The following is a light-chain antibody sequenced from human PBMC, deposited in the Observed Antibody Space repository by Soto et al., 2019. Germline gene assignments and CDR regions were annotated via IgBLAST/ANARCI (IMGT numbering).Light chain of an antibody. CDR3: QQYKSYPLT. Sequence: DIQMTQSPSTLSASVGDRVTITCRASQSISSWLAWYQQKPWKAPNLLIYKASTLESGVPSRFSGSGSGTEFTLTISSVQPDDFATYCCQQYKSYPLTFGGGTKVDIK. CDR1: QSISSW. V-gene: IGKV1-5*03. J-gene: IGKJ4*01. CDR2: KAS.